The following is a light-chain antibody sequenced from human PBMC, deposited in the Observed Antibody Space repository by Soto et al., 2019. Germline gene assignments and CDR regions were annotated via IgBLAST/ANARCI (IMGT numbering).Light chain of an antibody. J-gene: IGLJ3*02. V-gene: IGLV2-23*03. Sequence: QSALTQPASVSGSPGQSITISCTGTSSDVGSYNLVSWYQQHPGKAPKLRIYEGSKRPSGVSNRFSGSKSVNTASLTISGLQAEDEADYYCCSYAGSSTFLWVFGGGTKLTVL. CDR3: CSYAGSSTFLWV. CDR2: EGS. CDR1: SSDVGSYNL.